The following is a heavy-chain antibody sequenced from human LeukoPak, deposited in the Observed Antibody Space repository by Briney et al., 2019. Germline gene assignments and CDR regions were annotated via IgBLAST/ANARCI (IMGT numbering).Heavy chain of an antibody. D-gene: IGHD2-8*02. J-gene: IGHJ5*02. CDR2: IIPIFGTA. CDR1: GGTFSIYA. CDR3: ARDGVVYAIEGHNWFDP. Sequence: ASVNVSCKASGGTFSIYAISWVRQAPGQGLEWMGGIIPIFGTANYAQKFQGRVTITADESTSTAYMELSSLRSEDTAVYYCARDGVVYAIEGHNWFDPWGQGTLVTVSS. V-gene: IGHV1-69*13.